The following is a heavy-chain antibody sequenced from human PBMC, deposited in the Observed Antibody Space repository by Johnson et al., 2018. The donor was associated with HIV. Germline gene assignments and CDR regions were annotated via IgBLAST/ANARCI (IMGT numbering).Heavy chain of an antibody. D-gene: IGHD6-13*01. J-gene: IGHJ3*02. CDR1: AFTFSSYA. Sequence: VQLVESGGGMVQPGGSLRLSCAASAFTFSSYAMHWVRQAPGKGLEWVANIKQDGSEKYYVDSVKGRFTISRDNAKNSLYLQMNSLRAEDTAVYYCAKSYSSSWYTDAFDIWGQGTMVTVSS. CDR3: AKSYSSSWYTDAFDI. V-gene: IGHV3-7*03. CDR2: IKQDGSEK.